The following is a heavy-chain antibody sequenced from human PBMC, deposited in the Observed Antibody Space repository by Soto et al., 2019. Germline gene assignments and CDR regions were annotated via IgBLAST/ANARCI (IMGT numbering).Heavy chain of an antibody. V-gene: IGHV3-30*18. D-gene: IGHD4-17*01. CDR3: AKGYGDYVSDAFDI. J-gene: IGHJ3*02. Sequence: QVPLVESGGGVVQPGRSLRLSCAASGFTFSSYGMHWVRQAPGKGLEWVAVISYDGSNKYYADSVKGRFTISRDNSKNTLYLQMNSLRAEDTAVYYCAKGYGDYVSDAFDIWGQGTMVTVSS. CDR1: GFTFSSYG. CDR2: ISYDGSNK.